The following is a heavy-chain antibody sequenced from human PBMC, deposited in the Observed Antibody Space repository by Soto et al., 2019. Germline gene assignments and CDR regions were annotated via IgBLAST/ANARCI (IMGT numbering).Heavy chain of an antibody. CDR3: ARDQAYSSSWYDYYYGMDV. CDR1: GFTFSSYA. D-gene: IGHD6-13*01. J-gene: IGHJ6*02. CDR2: TSYDGSNK. Sequence: GGSLRLSCAASGFTFSSYAMHWVRQAPGKGLEWVAVTSYDGSNKYYADSAKGRFTISRDNSKNTLYLQMNSLRAEDTAVYYCARDQAYSSSWYDYYYGMDVWGQGTTVTVSS. V-gene: IGHV3-30-3*01.